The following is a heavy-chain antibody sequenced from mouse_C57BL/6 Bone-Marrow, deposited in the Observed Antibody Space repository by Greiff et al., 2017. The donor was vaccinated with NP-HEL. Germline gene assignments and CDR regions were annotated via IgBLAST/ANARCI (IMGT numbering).Heavy chain of an antibody. J-gene: IGHJ4*01. V-gene: IGHV1-81*01. D-gene: IGHD1-1*01. CDR2: IYPRSGNT. Sequence: VQLQESGAELARPGASVKLSCKASGYTFTSYGISWVKQRTGQGLEWIGEIYPRSGNTYYNEKFKGKATLTADKTSSPAYMELRSLTSEDSAVYFCASPPTVVATRDYAMDYWGQGTSVTVSS. CDR1: GYTFTSYG. CDR3: ASPPTVVATRDYAMDY.